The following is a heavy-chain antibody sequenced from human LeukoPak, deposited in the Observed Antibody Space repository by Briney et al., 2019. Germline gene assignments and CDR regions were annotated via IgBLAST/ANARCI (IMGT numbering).Heavy chain of an antibody. CDR3: ARVRSGPGGSGSYYPLYYYYYGMDV. CDR1: GFTFSSYS. D-gene: IGHD3-10*01. J-gene: IGHJ6*02. Sequence: GGSLRLSCAASGFTFSSYSMNWVRQAPGKGLEWVSSISSSSSYIYYADSVKGRFTISRDNAKNSLYLQMNSLRAEDTAVYYCARVRSGPGGSGSYYPLYYYYYGMDVWGQGTTVTVSS. V-gene: IGHV3-21*01. CDR2: ISSSSSYI.